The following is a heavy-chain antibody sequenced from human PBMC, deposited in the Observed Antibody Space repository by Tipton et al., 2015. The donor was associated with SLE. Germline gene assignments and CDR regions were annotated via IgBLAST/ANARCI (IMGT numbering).Heavy chain of an antibody. V-gene: IGHV1-18*01. Sequence: QSGAEVKKPGASVKVSCKASGYIFTNYAISWVRQAPGQGLEWMGWISAYNGNTYYAQKLQDRVTMTTDTSTSTAYMELRSLRSDDTAVYYCARFCGGDCYPHWGQGTLVTVSS. CDR2: ISAYNGNT. J-gene: IGHJ1*01. D-gene: IGHD2-21*01. CDR3: ARFCGGDCYPH. CDR1: GYIFTNYA.